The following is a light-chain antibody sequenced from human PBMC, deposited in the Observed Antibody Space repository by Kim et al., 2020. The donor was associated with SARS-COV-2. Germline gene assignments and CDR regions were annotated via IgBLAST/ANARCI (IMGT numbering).Light chain of an antibody. CDR2: AAS. J-gene: IGKJ4*01. CDR3: QKYNSAPLT. CDR1: QDIRNF. V-gene: IGKV1-27*01. Sequence: ASVGDRVTITCRASQDIRNFLAWFQQKPGKPPKLLIYAASTLQSGVPSRFSGSGSGTDFTLTISSLQPEDVATYYCQKYNSAPLTFGGGTKVDIK.